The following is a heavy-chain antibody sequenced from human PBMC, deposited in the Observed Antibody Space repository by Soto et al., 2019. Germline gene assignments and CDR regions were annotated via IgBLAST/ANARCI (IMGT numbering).Heavy chain of an antibody. J-gene: IGHJ4*02. CDR3: ARDVGYSGTGDY. CDR2: INAGNGNT. CDR1: GYTFTSYA. Sequence: ASVKVSCKASGYTFTSYAMHWVRQAPGQRLEWMGWINAGNGNTKYSQKFQGRVTITRDTSTSTAYMELRSLRSDDTAVYYCARDVGYSGTGDYWGQGTLVTVSS. V-gene: IGHV1-3*01. D-gene: IGHD5-12*01.